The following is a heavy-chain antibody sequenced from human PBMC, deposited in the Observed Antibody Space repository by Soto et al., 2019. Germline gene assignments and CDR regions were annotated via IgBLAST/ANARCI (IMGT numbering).Heavy chain of an antibody. V-gene: IGHV3-30-3*01. CDR3: ARDVAYYARLFDY. CDR1: GFTFSSYA. CDR2: ISYDGSNK. J-gene: IGHJ4*02. D-gene: IGHD1-26*01. Sequence: PGGSLRLSCAASGFTFSSYAMHWVRQAPGKGLEWVAVISYDGSNKYYADSVKGRFTISRDNSKNTLYLQMNSLRAEDTAVYYCARDVAYYARLFDYWGQGTLVTVSS.